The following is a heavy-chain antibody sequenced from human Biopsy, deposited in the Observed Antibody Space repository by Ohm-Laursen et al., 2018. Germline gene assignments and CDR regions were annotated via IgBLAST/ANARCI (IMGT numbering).Heavy chain of an antibody. CDR2: NQNSGST. V-gene: IGHV4-59*07. CDR3: ARGRGRGNTYFRSFDY. Sequence: SDTLSLTCSVSGGSLSGYFWSWIRQPPGKGLEWIGHNQNSGSTNYNPSLKSRVTISADTSKNQFSLKLSSVTAADTAMYYCARGRGRGNTYFRSFDYWGQGTLVTVSS. D-gene: IGHD3-10*01. J-gene: IGHJ4*02. CDR1: GGSLSGYF.